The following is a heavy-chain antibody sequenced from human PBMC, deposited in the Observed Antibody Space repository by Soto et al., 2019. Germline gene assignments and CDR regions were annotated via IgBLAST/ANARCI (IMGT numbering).Heavy chain of an antibody. J-gene: IGHJ3*02. CDR1: GGSFSGYY. CDR2: INHSGST. D-gene: IGHD3-10*01. V-gene: IGHV4-34*01. Sequence: SETLSLTCAVSGGSFSGYYWTWIRQPPGTGLEWIGEINHSGSTNYNPSLRSRVTISVDTSKNQFSLKLTSVTAADTAVYYCARRWGGTFDIWGQGTMVTVSS. CDR3: ARRWGGTFDI.